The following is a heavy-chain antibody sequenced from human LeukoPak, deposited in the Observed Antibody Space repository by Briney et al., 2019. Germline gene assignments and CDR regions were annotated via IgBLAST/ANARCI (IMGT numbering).Heavy chain of an antibody. CDR3: ARTIATTGHFFDY. J-gene: IGHJ4*02. CDR2: ISSSGSNI. CDR1: GFTFGSSN. Sequence: QPGGSLRLSCAASGFTFGSSNINWVRQAPGKGLEWVSYISSSGSNIYYADSVKGRFTISRDNAKNSLYLQMNSLRDEDTAVYYCARTIATTGHFFDYWGQGTLVPVSS. D-gene: IGHD1-1*01. V-gene: IGHV3-48*02.